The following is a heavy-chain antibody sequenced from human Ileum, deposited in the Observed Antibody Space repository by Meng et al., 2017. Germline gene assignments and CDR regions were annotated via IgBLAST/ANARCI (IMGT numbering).Heavy chain of an antibody. D-gene: IGHD4-23*01. CDR1: SGSISSTTY. Sequence: EAGPVLLSPSWTLPLTFAVSSGSISSTTYWMLVRHPPGKGLECSGQISHSGSAYYNPSLKSRVTMSVDKSKSQFSLMLTSVTAADTAIYYCARHGGYSQDFWGQGTLVTVSS. CDR2: ISHSGSA. J-gene: IGHJ4*02. CDR3: ARHGGYSQDF. V-gene: IGHV4-4*02.